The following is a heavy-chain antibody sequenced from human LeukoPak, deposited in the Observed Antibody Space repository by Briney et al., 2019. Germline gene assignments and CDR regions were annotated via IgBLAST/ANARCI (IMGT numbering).Heavy chain of an antibody. CDR1: GYSISSGYY. V-gene: IGHV4-38-2*01. J-gene: IGHJ5*02. CDR2: IYHSGST. D-gene: IGHD2-2*03. CDR3: ARSWISGPIQESVVWFDP. Sequence: SETLSLTCAVSGYSISSGYYWGWIRQPPGKGPEWIGSIYHSGSTYYNPSLKSRVTISVDTSKNQFSLKLSSVTAADTAVYYCARSWISGPIQESVVWFDPWGQGTLVTVSS.